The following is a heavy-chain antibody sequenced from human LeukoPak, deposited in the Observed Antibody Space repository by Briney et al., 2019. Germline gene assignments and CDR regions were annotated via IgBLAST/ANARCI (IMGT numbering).Heavy chain of an antibody. CDR1: GGSFSSYY. CDR3: ARHKRAARHVPEFDY. CDR2: IYYSGST. J-gene: IGHJ4*02. D-gene: IGHD6-6*01. V-gene: IGHV4-59*08. Sequence: PSETLSLTCAVYGGSFSSYYWSWIRQPPGKGLEWIGYIYYSGSTNYNPSLKSRVTISVDTSKNQFSLKLSSVTAADTAVYYCARHKRAARHVPEFDYWGQGTLVTVSS.